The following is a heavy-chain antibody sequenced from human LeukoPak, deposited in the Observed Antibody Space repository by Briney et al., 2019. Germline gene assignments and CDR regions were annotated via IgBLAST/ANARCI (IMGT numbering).Heavy chain of an antibody. CDR1: GFTFSSYA. CDR3: ARAGDYGDY. V-gene: IGHV3-30-3*01. CDR2: ISYDGSNK. Sequence: GGSLRLSCAASGFTFSSYAMHWVRQAPGKGLEWVAVISYDGSNKYYADSVKGRFTISRDNSKNTLYLQMNSLRAEDTAVYYCARAGDYGDYWGQGTLVTVSS. D-gene: IGHD4-17*01. J-gene: IGHJ4*02.